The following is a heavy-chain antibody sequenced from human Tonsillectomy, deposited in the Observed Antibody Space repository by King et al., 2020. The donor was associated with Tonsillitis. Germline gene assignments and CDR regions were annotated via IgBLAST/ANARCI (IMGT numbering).Heavy chain of an antibody. J-gene: IGHJ4*02. Sequence: QLQESGPGLVKPSGTLSLTCAVSGVSLNSRNWWTWVRQSPGKGLEWIGEIYHDGDINYNPSLNSRVIMSVDKSTNQFSLRLTSVTAADTAVYFCVKKTTVTDYFDSWGQGILVTVSS. CDR3: VKKTTVTDYFDS. CDR2: IYHDGDI. D-gene: IGHD4-11*01. CDR1: GVSLNSRNW. V-gene: IGHV4-4*02.